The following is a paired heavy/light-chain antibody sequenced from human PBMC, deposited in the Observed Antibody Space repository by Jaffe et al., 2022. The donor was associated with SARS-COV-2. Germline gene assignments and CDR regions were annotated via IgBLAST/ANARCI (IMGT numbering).Heavy chain of an antibody. J-gene: IGHJ4*02. CDR3: TTDPGNYADF. Sequence: EVQLVESGGGLVKPGGSLKLSCVVSGLTFSNAWMSWVRQAPGRGLEWVGRIKSKINGGAADYAAPVKGRFTISRDDSENTLYLQMNGLKTEDTAVYYCTTDPGNYADFWGQGTLVTVSS. CDR2: IKSKINGGAA. CDR1: GLTFSNAW. V-gene: IGHV3-15*01. D-gene: IGHD1-7*01.
Light chain of an antibody. CDR1: QSLLHSNGNNY. Sequence: DIVMTQSPLSLAVTPGEPASISCRSSQSLLHSNGNNYLNWYLQKPGQSPQILIHLGSNRASGVPDRFSGSGSGTDFTLKISTVEAEDVGVYYCMQPLQIPRTFGQGTKVEIK. CDR2: LGS. J-gene: IGKJ1*01. V-gene: IGKV2-28*01. CDR3: MQPLQIPRT.